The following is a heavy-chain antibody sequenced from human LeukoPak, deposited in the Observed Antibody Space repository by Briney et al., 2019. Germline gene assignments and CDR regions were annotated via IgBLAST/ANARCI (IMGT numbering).Heavy chain of an antibody. CDR1: VFTFDDFG. D-gene: IGHD2-2*01. CDR3: ASQLLSGGFDY. CDR2: ISGNGVTT. V-gene: IGHV3-43*02. Sequence: GWSLRLSCAACVFTFDDFGMHWVRQVPGKGLEWVSLISGNGVTTYYADSVKGPFTISRDNSHNSLYLQMNSPGAEDTAVYYCASQLLSGGFDYWGQGTLVIVSS. J-gene: IGHJ4*02.